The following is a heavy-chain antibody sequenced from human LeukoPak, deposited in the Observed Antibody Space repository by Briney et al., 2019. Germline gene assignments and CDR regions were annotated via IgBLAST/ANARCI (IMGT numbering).Heavy chain of an antibody. Sequence: SQTLSLTCTVSGGSISSGDYYWSWIRQPPGKGLEWLGYIYYSGSTYYNPSLKSRVTISVDTSKNQFSLQLSSVTAADTAVYYCARAITSGYDYPYYFDYWGQGTLVTVSS. D-gene: IGHD5-12*01. J-gene: IGHJ4*02. CDR3: ARAITSGYDYPYYFDY. CDR2: IYYSGST. CDR1: GGSISSGDYY. V-gene: IGHV4-30-4*08.